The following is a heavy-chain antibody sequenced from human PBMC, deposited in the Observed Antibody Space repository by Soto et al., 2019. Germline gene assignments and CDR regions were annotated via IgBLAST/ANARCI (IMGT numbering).Heavy chain of an antibody. J-gene: IGHJ6*02. V-gene: IGHV4-34*01. CDR3: ARDRTTIEDNYYYYYGMDV. D-gene: IGHD3-3*01. CDR1: GGSFSGYY. Sequence: PSETLSLTCAVYGGSFSGYYWSWIRQPPGKGLEWIGEINHSGSTNYNPSLKSRVTISVDTSKNQFSLKLSSVTAADTAVYYCARDRTTIEDNYYYYYGMDVWGQGTTVTVSS. CDR2: INHSGST.